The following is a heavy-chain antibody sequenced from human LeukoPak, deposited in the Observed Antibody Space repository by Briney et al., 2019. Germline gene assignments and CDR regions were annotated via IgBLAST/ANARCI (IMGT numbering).Heavy chain of an antibody. CDR2: INAGNGNT. D-gene: IGHD6-13*01. V-gene: IGHV1-3*01. CDR1: GYTFTSYA. CDR3: ARGGQQLVLGFDY. J-gene: IGHJ4*02. Sequence: ASVKVFCKASGYTFTSYAMHWVRQAPGQRLEWMGWINAGNGNTKYSQKFQGRVTITRDTSASTAYMELSSLRSEDTAVYYCARGGQQLVLGFDYWGQGTLVTVSS.